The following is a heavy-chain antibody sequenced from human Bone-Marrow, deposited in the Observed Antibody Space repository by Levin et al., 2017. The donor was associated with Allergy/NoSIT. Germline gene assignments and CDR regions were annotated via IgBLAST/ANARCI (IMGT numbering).Heavy chain of an antibody. CDR1: GGTFGTYG. CDR2: IIPVFGTP. CDR3: AGDGKDTVLVGEDYYYHMDV. D-gene: IGHD5-18*01. J-gene: IGHJ6*03. Sequence: ASVKVSCKAFGGTFGTYGISWVRQAPGQGLEWMGGIIPVFGTPNYAQKFQGRVTITADESTSTVYMELSSLGSEDTAVYFCAGDGKDTVLVGEDYYYHMDVWGKGTTVTVSS. V-gene: IGHV1-69*13.